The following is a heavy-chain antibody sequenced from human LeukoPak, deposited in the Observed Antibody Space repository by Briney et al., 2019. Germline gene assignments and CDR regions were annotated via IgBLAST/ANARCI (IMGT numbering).Heavy chain of an antibody. D-gene: IGHD1-26*01. J-gene: IGHJ4*02. CDR3: VRERGFRGSYYYDH. V-gene: IGHV3-48*02. Sequence: GGSLRLSCAASGFMYSGFDMSWVCQAPGKGLEWVSYISSGSSTMYYAESVKGRFTISRDNAKTSLFLQMNGLRDEDTAVYYCVRERGFRGSYYYDHWGQGALVTVSS. CDR1: GFMYSGFD. CDR2: ISSGSSTM.